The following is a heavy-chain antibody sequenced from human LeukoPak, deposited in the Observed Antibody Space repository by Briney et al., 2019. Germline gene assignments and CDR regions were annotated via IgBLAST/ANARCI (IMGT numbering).Heavy chain of an antibody. Sequence: SETLSLTCTVSGGSISSGGYYWSWIRQHPGKGLEWIGYIYYSGSTYYNPSLKSRVTISVDTSKNQFSLKLSSVTAADTAVYYCARANYDFWSGPQNWFDPWGQGTLVTASS. CDR1: GGSISSGGYY. CDR3: ARANYDFWSGPQNWFDP. CDR2: IYYSGST. D-gene: IGHD3-3*01. V-gene: IGHV4-31*03. J-gene: IGHJ5*02.